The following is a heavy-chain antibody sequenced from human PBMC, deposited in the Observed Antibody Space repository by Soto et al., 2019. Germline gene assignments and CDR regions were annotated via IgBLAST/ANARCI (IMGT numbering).Heavy chain of an antibody. CDR3: ARDRPTSSIRARDYYYDMDV. D-gene: IGHD6-6*01. J-gene: IGHJ6*02. Sequence: QVQLVQSGAEVKKPGASVKVSCKASGYSFITYGISWVRQAPGQGLEWMGWISTYNGNTNYAQKFQGRVTMTTDTYTNKGYMELRSLRSDDTAVYYCARDRPTSSIRARDYYYDMDVWGQGTTVTVSS. CDR2: ISTYNGNT. V-gene: IGHV1-18*01. CDR1: GYSFITYG.